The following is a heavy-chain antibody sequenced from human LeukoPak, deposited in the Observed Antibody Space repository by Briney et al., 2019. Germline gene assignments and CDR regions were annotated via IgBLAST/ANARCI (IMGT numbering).Heavy chain of an antibody. Sequence: GESLQISCKGSGYSFTSYWISWVRQMPGKGLEWMGRIDPSDSYTSYSPSFEGHVTISADKSISTAYLQWSSLKASDTAIYYCARYPPGYCSGGTCYAGDPWGQGTLVTVSS. CDR3: ARYPPGYCSGGTCYAGDP. CDR1: GYSFTSYW. J-gene: IGHJ5*02. V-gene: IGHV5-10-1*01. CDR2: IDPSDSYT. D-gene: IGHD2-15*01.